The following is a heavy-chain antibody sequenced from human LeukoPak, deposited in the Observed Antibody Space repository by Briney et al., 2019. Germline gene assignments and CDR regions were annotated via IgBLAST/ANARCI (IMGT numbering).Heavy chain of an antibody. CDR2: ISYDGSNK. D-gene: IGHD2-21*02. V-gene: IGHV3-30*18. J-gene: IGHJ1*01. CDR3: AKLAYCGGDCYSPGPFQH. Sequence: PGGSLRLSCAASGFTFSSYGMHWVRQAPGKGLEWVAVISYDGSNKYYADSVKGRFTISRDNSKNTLYLQMNSLRAEDTAVYYCAKLAYCGGDCYSPGPFQHWGQGTRVTVSS. CDR1: GFTFSSYG.